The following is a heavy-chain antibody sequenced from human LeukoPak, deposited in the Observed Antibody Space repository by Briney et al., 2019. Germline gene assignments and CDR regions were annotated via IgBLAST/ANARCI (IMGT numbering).Heavy chain of an antibody. D-gene: IGHD2-8*01. CDR1: GFTVSSNY. V-gene: IGHV3-53*05. CDR3: AKDTVRAIIWRDYCDY. J-gene: IGHJ4*02. Sequence: PGGSLRLSCAASGFTVSSNYMTWVRQAPGKGLEWVSVISSGNGTSYAGSVKGRFTISRDNSKNTLYLQMNGLTGEDTAVYYCAKDTVRAIIWRDYCDYWGQGTLVTVSS. CDR2: ISSGNGT.